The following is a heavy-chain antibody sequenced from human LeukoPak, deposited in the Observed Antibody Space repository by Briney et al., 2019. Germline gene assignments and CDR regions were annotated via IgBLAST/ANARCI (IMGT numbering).Heavy chain of an antibody. Sequence: GASVTVSCKASGYTFTSSYIHWGRQAPGPWLEWMGIINPSGGSTSYAQKFQGRVTMTRDTSTSTVYMELSSLRSEDTAVYYCAREPSGDYWGQGTLVTVSS. CDR3: AREPSGDY. D-gene: IGHD3-10*01. J-gene: IGHJ4*02. CDR1: GYTFTSSY. V-gene: IGHV1-46*01. CDR2: INPSGGST.